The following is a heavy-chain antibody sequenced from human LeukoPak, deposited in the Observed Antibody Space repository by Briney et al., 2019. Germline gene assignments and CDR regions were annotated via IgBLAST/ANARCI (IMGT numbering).Heavy chain of an antibody. CDR2: IYYSGST. V-gene: IGHV4-59*01. CDR1: GGSISSYY. CDR3: ARAIDYMDV. Sequence: KTSETLSLTCTVSGGSISSYYWSWIRQPPGKGLEWIGYIYYSGSTNYSPSLKSRVTISVDTSKNQFSLKLSSVTAADTAVYYCARAIDYMDVWGKGTTVTVSS. J-gene: IGHJ6*03.